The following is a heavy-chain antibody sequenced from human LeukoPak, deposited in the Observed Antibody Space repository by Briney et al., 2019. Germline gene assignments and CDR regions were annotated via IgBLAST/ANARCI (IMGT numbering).Heavy chain of an antibody. J-gene: IGHJ3*01. CDR1: GFRFSSHW. CDR3: ARDQGYCTSVSCRGEAFDV. D-gene: IGHD2-2*01. V-gene: IGHV3-7*01. CDR2: INEDGSQK. Sequence: PGGSLRLSCAASGFRFSSHWMSWVRQVPGKGPEWVAKINEDGSQKYYVDSVKGRFTISRDNAENSLSLHMNSLRAEDTAVYYCARDQGYCTSVSCRGEAFDVWGQGSMVSVSA.